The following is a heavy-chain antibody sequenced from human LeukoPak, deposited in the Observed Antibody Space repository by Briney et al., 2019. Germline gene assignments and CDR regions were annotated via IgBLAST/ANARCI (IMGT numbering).Heavy chain of an antibody. CDR2: IYYSGST. D-gene: IGHD2-21*01. V-gene: IGHV4-30-4*08. J-gene: IGHJ5*02. Sequence: SQTLSLTCTVSGGSISSGDYYWSWIRQPPGKGLEWIGYIYYSGSTYYNPSLKSRVTISVDTSRNQFSLKLSSVTAADTAVYYCARGAYCGGDCYLPWGQGTLVTVSS. CDR1: GGSISSGDYY. CDR3: ARGAYCGGDCYLP.